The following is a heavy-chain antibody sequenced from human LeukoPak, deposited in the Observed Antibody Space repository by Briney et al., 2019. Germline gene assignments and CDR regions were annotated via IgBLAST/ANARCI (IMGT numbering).Heavy chain of an antibody. CDR1: GGTFSSYA. CDR3: ARSSGSNFPFNYFDY. Sequence: SVEVSCKASGGTFSSYAISWVRQAPGQGLEWMGGIIPIFGTANYAQKFQGRVTITTDESTSTAYMELSSLRSEDTAVYYCARSSGSNFPFNYFDYWGQGTLVTVSS. V-gene: IGHV1-69*05. CDR2: IIPIFGTA. J-gene: IGHJ4*02. D-gene: IGHD1-26*01.